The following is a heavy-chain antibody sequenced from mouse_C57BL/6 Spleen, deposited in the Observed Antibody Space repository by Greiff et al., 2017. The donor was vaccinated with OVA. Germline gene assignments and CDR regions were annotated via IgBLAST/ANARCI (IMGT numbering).Heavy chain of an antibody. V-gene: IGHV5-9*01. CDR2: ISGGGGNT. D-gene: IGHD1-1*01. J-gene: IGHJ2*01. CDR3: ARHRTTVVGGYFDY. CDR1: GFTFSSYT. Sequence: DVKLVESGGGLVKPGGSLKLSCAASGFTFSSYTMSWVRQTPEKRLEWVATISGGGGNTYYPDSVKGRFTISRDNAKNTLYLQMSSLRSEDTALYYCARHRTTVVGGYFDYWGQGTTLTVSS.